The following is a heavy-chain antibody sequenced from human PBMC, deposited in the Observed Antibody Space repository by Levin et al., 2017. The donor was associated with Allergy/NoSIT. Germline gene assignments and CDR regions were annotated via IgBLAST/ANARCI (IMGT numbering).Heavy chain of an antibody. CDR2: LTHGGGTT. D-gene: IGHD2-15*01. Sequence: QPGGSLRLSCAASGFTLSSYYMTWVRQAPGKGLEWVSTLTHGGGTTYYADSVKGRFTISRDSSKNTLFLQMNSLRVEDSAVYYCAKDIAVGDWYFDLWGRGTLVSVSS. CDR1: GFTLSSYY. CDR3: AKDIAVGDWYFDL. J-gene: IGHJ2*01. V-gene: IGHV3-23*01.